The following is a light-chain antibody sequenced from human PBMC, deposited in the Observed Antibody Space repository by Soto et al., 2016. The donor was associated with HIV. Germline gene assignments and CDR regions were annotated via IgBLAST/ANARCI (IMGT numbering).Light chain of an antibody. CDR3: QVWDSSSDQYYV. CDR2: DDG. V-gene: IGLV3-21*03. J-gene: IGLJ1*01. CDR1: NIGSKS. Sequence: SYELTQPPSVSMAPGMTARITCGGNNIGSKSVHWYQQKPGQAPVLVVYDDGDRPSGIPERFSGSNSGNTATLTISRVEAGDEADYYCQVWDSSSDQYYVFGTGTQVTVL.